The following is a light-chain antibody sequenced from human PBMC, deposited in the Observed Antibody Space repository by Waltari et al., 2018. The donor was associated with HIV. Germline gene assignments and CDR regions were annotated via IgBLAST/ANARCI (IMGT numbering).Light chain of an antibody. CDR3: TTYTDRNSLL. V-gene: IGLV2-14*01. Sequence: SALTQPASVSGSPGQSVTIPCTGTSPDFDLHNFLSWYQQHPGKVPQLIIFGVNYRPSGISSRFSASKSGDTASLTISGLQSGDEADYYCTTYTDRNSLLIGSGTKLTVL. CDR1: SPDFDLHNF. CDR2: GVN. J-gene: IGLJ2*01.